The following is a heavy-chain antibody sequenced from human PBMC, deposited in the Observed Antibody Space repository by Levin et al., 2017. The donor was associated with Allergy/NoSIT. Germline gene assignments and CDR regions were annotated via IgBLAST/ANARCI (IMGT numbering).Heavy chain of an antibody. Sequence: PVASVKVSCKASGYTFTGYYMHWVRQAPGQGLEWMGRINPNSGGTNYAEKFQGRVTMTRDTSISTAYMELGRLRSDDTAVYYCARESFRFDWLSEDKSDAHYYGMDVWGQGTTVTVSS. J-gene: IGHJ6*02. CDR3: ARESFRFDWLSEDKSDAHYYGMDV. D-gene: IGHD3-9*01. CDR2: INPNSGGT. V-gene: IGHV1-2*06. CDR1: GYTFTGYY.